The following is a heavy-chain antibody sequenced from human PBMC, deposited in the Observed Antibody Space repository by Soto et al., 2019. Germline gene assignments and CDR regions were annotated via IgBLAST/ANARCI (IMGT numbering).Heavy chain of an antibody. Sequence: SETLSLTCTFSGVAVSSGSFYWAWILQPPGKGLEWIGFGSYSGTTNYKPSLKSRVTISVDTSRSQISLKVSSLTAADTAVYYCARAATGTQYDYWGQGTLVTVSS. D-gene: IGHD3-10*01. V-gene: IGHV4-61*01. CDR1: GVAVSSGSFY. CDR3: ARAATGTQYDY. J-gene: IGHJ4*02. CDR2: GSYSGTT.